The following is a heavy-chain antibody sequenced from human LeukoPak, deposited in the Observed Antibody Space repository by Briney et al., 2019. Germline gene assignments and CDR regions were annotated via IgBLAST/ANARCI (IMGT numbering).Heavy chain of an antibody. CDR2: IYYSGST. CDR3: ARSSSYYYDSSGYYSGVFGY. J-gene: IGHJ4*02. D-gene: IGHD3-22*01. CDR1: GGSISSYY. V-gene: IGHV4-59*01. Sequence: SETLSLTCTVSGGSISSYYWSWIRQPPGKGLEWIGYIYYSGSTNYNPSLKSRVTISVDTSKNQFSLKLSSVTAADMAVYYCARSSSYYYDSSGYYSGVFGYWGQGTLVTVSS.